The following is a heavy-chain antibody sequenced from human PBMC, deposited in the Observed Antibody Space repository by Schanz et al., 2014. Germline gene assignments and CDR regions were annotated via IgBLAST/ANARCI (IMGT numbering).Heavy chain of an antibody. CDR2: VNPSVRGT. CDR3: ARGFDFWDR. CDR1: GYTFTSYS. V-gene: IGHV1-46*01. J-gene: IGHJ4*02. D-gene: IGHD3-3*01. Sequence: QVQLVQSGAEVKKPGASVKVSCKASGYTFTSYSMHWVRQAPGQGLEWMGIVNPSVRGTHFAREFQGRVTLTTDTSANTAYMELRSLRSDDTAHYYCARGFDFWDRWGQGTLVIVSS.